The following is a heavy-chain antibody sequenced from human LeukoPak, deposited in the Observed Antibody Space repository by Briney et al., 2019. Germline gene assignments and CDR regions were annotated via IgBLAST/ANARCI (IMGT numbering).Heavy chain of an antibody. Sequence: PGGSLRLSCAASGFTFSSYAMSWVRQAPGKGLEGVSAISGSGGSTYYADSVKGRFTISRDNSKNTLYLQMNSLRAEDTAVYYCANALPGYSYGLPLFDYWGQGTLVTVSS. CDR3: ANALPGYSYGLPLFDY. J-gene: IGHJ4*02. V-gene: IGHV3-23*01. CDR1: GFTFSSYA. CDR2: ISGSGGST. D-gene: IGHD5-18*01.